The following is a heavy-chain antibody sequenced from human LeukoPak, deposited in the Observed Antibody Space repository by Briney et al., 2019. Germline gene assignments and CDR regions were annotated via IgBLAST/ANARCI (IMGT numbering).Heavy chain of an antibody. CDR3: ARCPYYYGSGSYYNSWFYP. D-gene: IGHD3-10*01. CDR2: INPSGGST. Sequence: GASVKVSCKASGYTFTSYYMHWVRQAPGQGLEWMGIINPSGGSTSYGQKFQGRVTMTRDTSTSTVYMELSSLRSEDTAVYYCARCPYYYGSGSYYNSWFYPWGQGTLVTVSS. J-gene: IGHJ5*02. V-gene: IGHV1-46*01. CDR1: GYTFTSYY.